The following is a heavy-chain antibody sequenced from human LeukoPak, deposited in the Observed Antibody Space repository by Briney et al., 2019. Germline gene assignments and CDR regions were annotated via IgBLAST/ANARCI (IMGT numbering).Heavy chain of an antibody. D-gene: IGHD3-22*01. V-gene: IGHV1-69*06. CDR2: IIPIFGTA. Sequence: SVKVSCKASGGTFSSYAISWVRQAPGQGLEWMGGIIPIFGTANYAQKFQGRVTITADKSTSTAYMELSSLRSEDTAVYYCAIYYYDSSGYYSPFDYWGQGTLVTVSS. CDR3: AIYYYDSSGYYSPFDY. CDR1: GGTFSSYA. J-gene: IGHJ4*02.